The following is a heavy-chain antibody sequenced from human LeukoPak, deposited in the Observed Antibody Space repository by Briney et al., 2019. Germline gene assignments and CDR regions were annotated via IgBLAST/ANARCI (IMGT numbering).Heavy chain of an antibody. J-gene: IGHJ4*02. Sequence: QPGGSLRLSCAASGFTFSSFWMAWVRQAPGKGLEWVANIKQDGSEKYYGDSVKGRFTISRDNARNSLYLQMNSPRAEDTAVYYCATTYDSSGCDWGQGTLVTVSS. CDR3: ATTYDSSGCD. V-gene: IGHV3-7*01. CDR2: IKQDGSEK. D-gene: IGHD3-22*01. CDR1: GFTFSSFW.